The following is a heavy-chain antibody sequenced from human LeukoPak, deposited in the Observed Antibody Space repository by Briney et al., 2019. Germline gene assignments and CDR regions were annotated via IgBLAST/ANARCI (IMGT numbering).Heavy chain of an antibody. CDR3: ARHSVPYYDSSGFPY. CDR2: IYPGDSDT. CDR1: GYNFITYW. J-gene: IGHJ4*02. D-gene: IGHD3-22*01. V-gene: IGHV5-51*01. Sequence: GESLKISCKGSGYNFITYWIGWVRQMPGKGPEWMGIIYPGDSDTRYSPSFKGQVTISVDTSNSTAYLQWSSLKASDTAIYYCARHSVPYYDSSGFPYWGQGSLVTVSS.